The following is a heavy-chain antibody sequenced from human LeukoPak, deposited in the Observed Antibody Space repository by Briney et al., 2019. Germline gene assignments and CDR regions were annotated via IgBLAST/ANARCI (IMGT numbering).Heavy chain of an antibody. V-gene: IGHV3-13*04. Sequence: GGCLRLSCAASGFTFSSYDMHWVRHTTEKGLEWVSVIGTAGDTYYPGSVKGRFTISRENAKNSLHLQMKSLRAGDTAVYYCARGPPGGGEYDYWGQGTLVTVSS. J-gene: IGHJ4*02. D-gene: IGHD7-27*01. CDR1: GFTFSSYD. CDR2: IGTAGDT. CDR3: ARGPPGGGEYDY.